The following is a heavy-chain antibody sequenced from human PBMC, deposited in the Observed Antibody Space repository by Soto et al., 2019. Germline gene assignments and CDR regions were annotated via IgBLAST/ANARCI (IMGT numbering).Heavy chain of an antibody. D-gene: IGHD3-22*01. CDR2: INHSGSI. J-gene: IGHJ4*02. Sequence: SETLSLTCAVYGGSFSGHYWSWIGQPPGKGLEWIGEINHSGSINYNPSLKSRVTISVDTSKNQFSLKLRSVTAADTAIYYCARGNGMILAVQGDAPDKKYLDSWSQGTLVTVSS. CDR1: GGSFSGHY. V-gene: IGHV4-34*01. CDR3: ARGNGMILAVQGDAPDKKYLDS.